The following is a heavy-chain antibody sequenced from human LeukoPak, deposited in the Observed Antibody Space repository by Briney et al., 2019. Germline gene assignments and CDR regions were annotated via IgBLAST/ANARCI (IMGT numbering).Heavy chain of an antibody. Sequence: TPSETLSLTCTVSGGSISSNNYYWGWIRQPPGKGREWIGSIYYSGSTYYNPSLKSRVTISVDTSKNQFSLKLSSVTAADTAVYYCTRAPDSYDSSGLYYFYYYGMDVWGQGTTVTVSS. CDR2: IYYSGST. J-gene: IGHJ6*02. CDR3: TRAPDSYDSSGLYYFYYYGMDV. D-gene: IGHD3-22*01. V-gene: IGHV4-39*07. CDR1: GGSISSNNYY.